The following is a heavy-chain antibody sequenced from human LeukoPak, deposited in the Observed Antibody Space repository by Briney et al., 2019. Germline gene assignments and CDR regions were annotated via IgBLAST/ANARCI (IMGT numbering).Heavy chain of an antibody. CDR2: IIPIFGTA. CDR1: GGTFSSYA. Sequence: ASVKVSCKASGGTFSSYAISWVRQAPGQGLEWMGGIIPIFGTANCAQKFQGRVTITADESTSTAYMELSSLRSEDTAVYYCASRECSGGSCYSGKFDYWGQGTLVTVSS. D-gene: IGHD2-15*01. V-gene: IGHV1-69*13. J-gene: IGHJ4*02. CDR3: ASRECSGGSCYSGKFDY.